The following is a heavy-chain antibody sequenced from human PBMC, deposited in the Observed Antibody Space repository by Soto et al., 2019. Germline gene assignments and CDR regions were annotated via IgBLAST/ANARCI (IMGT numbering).Heavy chain of an antibody. Sequence: GGSLRLSCAASGFTFSSYAMSWVRQAPGKGLEWVSVISGSGDRTYYADSVKGRFTISRDNSKNTLYLQMNSLRAEDTAVYYCARGEAVAGSLLGYWGQGTLVTVSS. CDR1: GFTFSSYA. CDR2: ISGSGDRT. D-gene: IGHD6-19*01. CDR3: ARGEAVAGSLLGY. V-gene: IGHV3-23*01. J-gene: IGHJ4*02.